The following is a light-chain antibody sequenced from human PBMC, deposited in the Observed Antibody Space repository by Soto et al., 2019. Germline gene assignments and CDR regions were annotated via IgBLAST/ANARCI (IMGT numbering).Light chain of an antibody. CDR1: QSVSSN. CDR3: QQYNNWPPWT. J-gene: IGKJ1*01. CDR2: GEY. V-gene: IGKV3-15*01. Sequence: IVMTQSPATLSVSPGERATLSCRASQSVSSNLAWYQQKPGQAPRLLIYGEYTRATGIPARFSGRGSGTEFTLTISSLQSEDFAVYYCQQYNNWPPWTYGQGTKVQIK.